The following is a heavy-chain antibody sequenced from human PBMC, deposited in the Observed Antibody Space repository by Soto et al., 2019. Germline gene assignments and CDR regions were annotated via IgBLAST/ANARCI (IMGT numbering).Heavy chain of an antibody. D-gene: IGHD1-26*01. CDR3: ASTGEAPEGDESGRGDAFDI. CDR2: IIPVSGTA. V-gene: IGHV1-69*06. CDR1: GGTFSRYG. J-gene: IGHJ3*02. Sequence: QVQLVQSGSEVKKPGSSVKVSCKASGGTFSRYGFIWVRQVPGQGLEWMGRIIPVSGTANYAVKFQGRVTITVDRVTSTGYMELTSLRSEDTAVYFCASTGEAPEGDESGRGDAFDIWGQGTKVTVSS.